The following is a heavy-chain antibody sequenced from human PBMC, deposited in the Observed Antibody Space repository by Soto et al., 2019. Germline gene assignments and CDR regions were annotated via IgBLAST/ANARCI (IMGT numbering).Heavy chain of an antibody. CDR3: AHLSVYSYGSGMDV. J-gene: IGHJ6*02. V-gene: IGHV2-5*02. CDR1: GFSLSTSGVG. Sequence: QITLKESGPTLVKPTQTLTLTCTFSGFSLSTSGVGVGWIRQPPGKALEWLALIYWDDDKRYSPSLKSRLTNTKDTSKTQVVLTMTNMDPVDTATYYCAHLSVYSYGSGMDVWGQGTTVTVSS. CDR2: IYWDDDK. D-gene: IGHD5-18*01.